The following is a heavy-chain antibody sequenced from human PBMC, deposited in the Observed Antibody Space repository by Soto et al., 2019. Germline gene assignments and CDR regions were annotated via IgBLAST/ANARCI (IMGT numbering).Heavy chain of an antibody. CDR1: GGSISGHY. J-gene: IGHJ6*03. Sequence: QVQLQESGPGLVKPSETLSLSCSVSGGSISGHYWSWVRQTPGQGLEWIGYMYYSGSTNYNPSLKSRVTSSVDTSNNRSSLRLTSVPAAETAVYYCARGPYYDLISNYYYMDVWGKGTTVTVS. CDR3: ARGPYYDLISNYYYMDV. CDR2: MYYSGST. D-gene: IGHD3-16*01. V-gene: IGHV4-59*08.